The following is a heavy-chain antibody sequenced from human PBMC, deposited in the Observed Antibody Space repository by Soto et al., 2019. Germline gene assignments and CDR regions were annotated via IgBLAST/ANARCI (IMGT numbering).Heavy chain of an antibody. CDR1: GFSLTTSGVG. D-gene: IGHD3-3*01. CDR2: IYWDDDK. V-gene: IGHV2-5*02. CDR3: AHRVLRTVFGLVTTTAIYFDF. Sequence: QITLNESGPTPVKPRQTLTLTCTFSGFSLTTSGVGVGWIRQSPGKAPEWLALIYWDDDKRYSPSLNRRLTITKDTSKNQVFRTMADVDPADTATYYCAHRVLRTVFGLVTTTAIYFDFWGQGTPVAVSS. J-gene: IGHJ4*02.